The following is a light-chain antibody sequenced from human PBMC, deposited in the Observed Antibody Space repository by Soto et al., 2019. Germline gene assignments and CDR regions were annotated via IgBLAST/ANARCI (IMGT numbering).Light chain of an antibody. J-gene: IGKJ1*01. CDR2: GAS. Sequence: EIALTQSPGTLSLSPGERATLSCRPSQSVSNNYLAWYQQKPGQAPRLLIYGASNRATGIPDRFSGSGSGTDFTLTISRLEPEDFAVYYCQQYGSSGTFGQGTKVDIK. CDR1: QSVSNNY. CDR3: QQYGSSGT. V-gene: IGKV3-20*01.